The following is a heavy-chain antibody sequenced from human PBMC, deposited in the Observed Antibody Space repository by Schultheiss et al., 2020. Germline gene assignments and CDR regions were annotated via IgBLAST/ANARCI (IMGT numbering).Heavy chain of an antibody. CDR1: GGTFSSYA. Sequence: ASVKVSCKASGGTFSSYAISWVRQAPGQGLEWMGRINPNSGGTNYAQKFQGRVTMTRDTSISTAYMELSRLRSDDTAVYYCASIVVAEDDAFDIWGQGTMVTVSS. D-gene: IGHD1-26*01. J-gene: IGHJ3*02. CDR3: ASIVVAEDDAFDI. CDR2: INPNSGGT. V-gene: IGHV1-2*06.